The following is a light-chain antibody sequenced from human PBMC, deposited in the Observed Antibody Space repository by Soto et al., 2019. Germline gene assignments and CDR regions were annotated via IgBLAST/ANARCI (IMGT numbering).Light chain of an antibody. CDR2: EAS. Sequence: DIQMTQSPSSLSASVGNRVTITCRASQSISSYLNWYQQKPGKAPKVLIYEASNLQTGVPPRFSGSGSGTDFTLTISRLQPEDFATYYCQQSYSTPRTFGQGTKVEIK. J-gene: IGKJ1*01. CDR1: QSISSY. V-gene: IGKV1-39*01. CDR3: QQSYSTPRT.